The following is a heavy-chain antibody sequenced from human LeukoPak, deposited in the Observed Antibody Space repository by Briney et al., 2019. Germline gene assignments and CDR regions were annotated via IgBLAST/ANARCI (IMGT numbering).Heavy chain of an antibody. Sequence: GGSLRLSCAASGFTFDDYAMHWVRQAPGKGLEWVSGISWNSGSIGYADSVKGRFTISRDNAKNSLYLQMNSLRAEDTALYYCAKDSSAYCGGDCASQGHWFDPWGQGTLVTVSS. CDR3: AKDSSAYCGGDCASQGHWFDP. CDR1: GFTFDDYA. V-gene: IGHV3-9*01. D-gene: IGHD2-21*02. J-gene: IGHJ5*02. CDR2: ISWNSGSI.